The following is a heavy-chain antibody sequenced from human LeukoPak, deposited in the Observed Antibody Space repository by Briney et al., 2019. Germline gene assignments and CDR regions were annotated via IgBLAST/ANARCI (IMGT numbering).Heavy chain of an antibody. CDR3: ARDLYDFWSGYTNWFDP. CDR2: IIPIFGTA. J-gene: IGHJ5*02. Sequence: ASVKVSCKASGGTFSSYAISWVRQAPGQGLEWMGGIIPIFGTANYAQKFQGRVTITTDESTSTAYMELSSLRSEDTAMYYCARDLYDFWSGYTNWFDPWGQGTLVTVSS. D-gene: IGHD3-3*01. V-gene: IGHV1-69*05. CDR1: GGTFSSYA.